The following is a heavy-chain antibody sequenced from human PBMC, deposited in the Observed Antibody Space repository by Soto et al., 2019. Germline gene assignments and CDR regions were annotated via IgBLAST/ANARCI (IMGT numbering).Heavy chain of an antibody. CDR2: IHPGDSDT. Sequence: ESLKIYCKGFGYSFSNYWTGWVRRMPGKGLEWMGMIHPGDSDTRESPSFQGRVTISADKFISTAYLQWSSLKASDTAMYYCVRQVFDSSSLVPHTFDSWGQGTMVTVSS. J-gene: IGHJ3*02. D-gene: IGHD6-6*01. CDR3: VRQVFDSSSLVPHTFDS. CDR1: GYSFSNYW. V-gene: IGHV5-51*01.